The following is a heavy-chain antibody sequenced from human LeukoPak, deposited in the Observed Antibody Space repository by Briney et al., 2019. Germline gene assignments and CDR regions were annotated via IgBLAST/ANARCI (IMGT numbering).Heavy chain of an antibody. CDR3: AKEGRYSSSWLAGYYMDV. CDR1: GFTFSSYG. V-gene: IGHV3-30*02. CDR2: IRYDGSNK. D-gene: IGHD6-13*01. J-gene: IGHJ6*03. Sequence: PGGSLRLSCAASGFTFSSYGMHWVRQAPGKGLEWVAFIRYDGSNKYYADSVKGRFTISRDNSKNTLYLQMNSLRAEDTAVYYCAKEGRYSSSWLAGYYMDVWGKGTTVTVSS.